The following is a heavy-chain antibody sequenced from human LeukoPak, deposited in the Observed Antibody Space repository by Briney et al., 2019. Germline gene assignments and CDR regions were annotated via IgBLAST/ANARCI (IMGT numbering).Heavy chain of an antibody. D-gene: IGHD1-26*01. Sequence: SETLSLTCTVSGGSISSYYWGWIRQPPGKGLEWIGSIYHSGSTYYNPSLKSRVTISVDTSKNQFSLKLSSVTAADTAVYYCASGFGGSYQGGDYWGQGTLVTVSS. V-gene: IGHV4-38-2*02. CDR2: IYHSGST. CDR1: GGSISSYY. CDR3: ASGFGGSYQGGDY. J-gene: IGHJ4*02.